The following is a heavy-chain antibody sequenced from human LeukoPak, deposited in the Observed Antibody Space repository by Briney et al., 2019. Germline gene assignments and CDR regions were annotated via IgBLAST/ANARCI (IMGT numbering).Heavy chain of an antibody. J-gene: IGHJ5*02. V-gene: IGHV3-7*01. CDR1: GFTFSSYW. D-gene: IGHD1-7*01. Sequence: PGGSLRLSCAASGFTFSSYWMSWVRQAPGKGLEWVANIKQDGSEKYYVDSVKGRFTISRDNAKNSLYLQMNSLRAEDTAVYYCANQYNWNYRGFDPWGQGTLVTVSS. CDR2: IKQDGSEK. CDR3: ANQYNWNYRGFDP.